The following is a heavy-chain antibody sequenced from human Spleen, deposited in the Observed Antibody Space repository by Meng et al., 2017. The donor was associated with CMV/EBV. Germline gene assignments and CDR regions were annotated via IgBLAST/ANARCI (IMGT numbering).Heavy chain of an antibody. CDR3: ARGPLAGPYDY. CDR2: IYYSGST. CDR1: GGSISSSSYY. J-gene: IGHJ4*02. D-gene: IGHD6-19*01. Sequence: SEPLSLTCTVSGGSISSSSYYWGWIRQPPGKGLEWIGSIYYSGSTYYNPSLKSRVTISVDTSKNQFSLKLSSVTAADTAVYYCARGPLAGPYDYWGQGTLVTVSS. V-gene: IGHV4-39*01.